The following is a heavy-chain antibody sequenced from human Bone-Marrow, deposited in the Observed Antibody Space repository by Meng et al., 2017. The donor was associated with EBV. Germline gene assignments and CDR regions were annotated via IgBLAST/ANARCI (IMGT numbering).Heavy chain of an antibody. V-gene: IGHV3-30-3*01. CDR3: ARPPDY. CDR1: GFSFSGFS. J-gene: IGHJ4*02. CDR2: ISYDGNIK. Sequence: QVQVVGSGGGVVQPGGSLRLSCAASGFSFSGFSMNWVRQAPGKGLYWVAVISYDGNIKYYADSVKGRFTISRDNSKDTLHLQMNGLTAEDTAVYYCARPPDYWGQGTLVTVPS.